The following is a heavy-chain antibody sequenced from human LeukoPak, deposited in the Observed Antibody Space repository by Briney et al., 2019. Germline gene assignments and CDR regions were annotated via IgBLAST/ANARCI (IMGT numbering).Heavy chain of an antibody. CDR2: IYHSGST. V-gene: IGHV4-30-2*01. CDR1: GGSVSSGGYY. J-gene: IGHJ6*02. D-gene: IGHD3-10*01. Sequence: SQTLSLTCTVSGGSVSSGGYYWSWIRQPPGKGLEWIGYIYHSGSTYYNPSLKSRVTISVDRSKNQFSLKLSSVTAADTAVYYCARRSAMVRGVSMGMDVWGQGTTVTVSS. CDR3: ARRSAMVRGVSMGMDV.